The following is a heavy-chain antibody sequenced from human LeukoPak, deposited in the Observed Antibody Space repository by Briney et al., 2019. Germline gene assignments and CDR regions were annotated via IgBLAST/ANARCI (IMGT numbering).Heavy chain of an antibody. J-gene: IGHJ4*02. V-gene: IGHV1-3*01. D-gene: IGHD4-11*01. CDR2: INAGNGNT. CDR3: ARGPPYSNPFLDY. Sequence: ASVKVSCKAPGYTFTSYAMHWVRQAPGQRLEWMGWINAGNGNTKYSQKFQGRVTITRDTSASTAYMELSSLRSEDTAVYYCARGPPYSNPFLDYWGQGTLVTVSS. CDR1: GYTFTSYA.